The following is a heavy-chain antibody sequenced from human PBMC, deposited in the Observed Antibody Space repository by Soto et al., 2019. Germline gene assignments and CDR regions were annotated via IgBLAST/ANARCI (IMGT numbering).Heavy chain of an antibody. V-gene: IGHV5-10-1*01. D-gene: IGHD3-3*02. J-gene: IGHJ4*02. Sequence: GESLKISCKGSGYRFTSYWVSWVRQMPGKGLEWMGRIDPSNSYTHYSPAFHGHVTISADNSISTAYLQWSNLRASDTAIYYCAFLDTSLDFDFWGQGTLVTVSS. CDR3: AFLDTSLDFDF. CDR2: IDPSNSYT. CDR1: GYRFTSYW.